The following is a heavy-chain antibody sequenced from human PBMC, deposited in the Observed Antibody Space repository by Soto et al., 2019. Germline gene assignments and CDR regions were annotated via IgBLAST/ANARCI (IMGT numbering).Heavy chain of an antibody. Sequence: QVQLQESGPGLVRPSETLSLTCIVSGSSISDGYYYIWARQHPGKGLEWIGNVFYTGSTFYNPSLKGRVSISIGSPTHFSLTLNSVTTADTAVYFCARIGDYGDNYYYMDVWGKGTSVSVSS. J-gene: IGHJ6*03. CDR1: GSSISDGYY. D-gene: IGHD4-17*01. CDR2: VFYTGST. V-gene: IGHV4-31*03. CDR3: ARIGDYGDNYYYMDV.